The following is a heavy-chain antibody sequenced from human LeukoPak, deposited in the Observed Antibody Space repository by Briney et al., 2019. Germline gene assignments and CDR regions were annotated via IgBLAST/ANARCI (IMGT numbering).Heavy chain of an antibody. Sequence: GGSLRLSCAASGFIFSTYWVNWVRQAPGKGLEWVSSISSSNSYTYNADSVKGRFTISRDNAKNSLYLQMNSLRAEDTALYYCGRHPGMLVGAGRFRYWGPGTLVTVSS. V-gene: IGHV3-21*01. CDR2: ISSSNSYT. J-gene: IGHJ4*02. D-gene: IGHD6-19*01. CDR3: GRHPGMLVGAGRFRY. CDR1: GFIFSTYW.